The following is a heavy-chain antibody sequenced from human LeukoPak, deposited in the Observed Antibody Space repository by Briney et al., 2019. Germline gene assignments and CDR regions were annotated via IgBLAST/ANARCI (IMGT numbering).Heavy chain of an antibody. CDR1: GFTFSSYA. J-gene: IGHJ4*02. Sequence: GGSLRLSCAASGFTFSSYAMHWVRQAPGKGLEWVAVVSYDGSNKYYADSVKGRFTISRDNSKNTLYLQMNSLRAEDTAVYYCARDPSGYFDYWGQGTLVTVSS. V-gene: IGHV3-30-3*01. CDR3: ARDPSGYFDY. CDR2: VSYDGSNK. D-gene: IGHD1-1*01.